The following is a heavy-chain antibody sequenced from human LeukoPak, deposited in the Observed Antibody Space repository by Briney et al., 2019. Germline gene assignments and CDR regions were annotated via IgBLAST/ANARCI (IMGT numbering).Heavy chain of an antibody. V-gene: IGHV4-4*07. Sequence: SETLSLTCTVSGGSISSYYWSWIRQPAGKGLEWIGRIYTSGSTNYNPSLKSRVTISVDTSKNQFSLKLSSVTAADTAVYYCARHSRLVLRYFDWSVNRHAFDIWGQGTMVTVSS. J-gene: IGHJ3*02. CDR1: GGSISSYY. CDR3: ARHSRLVLRYFDWSVNRHAFDI. CDR2: IYTSGST. D-gene: IGHD3-9*01.